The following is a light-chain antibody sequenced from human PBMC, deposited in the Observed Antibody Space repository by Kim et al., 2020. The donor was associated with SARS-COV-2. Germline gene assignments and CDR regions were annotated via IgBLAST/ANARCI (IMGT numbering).Light chain of an antibody. Sequence: EIVLTQSPATLSLSPGERATLSCGASQSIRSSYLAWYQQRPGMAPRLLIYDTSTRATGIPDRFSGSGSGTDFTLTISRLEPEDFAVYYWQQYGSSHQTFGPGTKVDIK. CDR1: QSIRSSY. V-gene: IGKV3D-20*01. CDR2: DTS. J-gene: IGKJ1*01. CDR3: QQYGSSHQT.